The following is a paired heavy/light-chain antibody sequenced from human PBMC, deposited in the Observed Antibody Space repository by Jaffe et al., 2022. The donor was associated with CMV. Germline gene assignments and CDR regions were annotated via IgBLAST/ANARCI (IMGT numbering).Light chain of an antibody. Sequence: SNILTQPPSVSVAPGETARITCAGDNIETNIVHWYQQKPGQAPVLVIYYDSDRPSGIPERFSGSNSGNTATLTISRVEAGDEADYYCQVWDSSSDRVFGGGTKLTVL. CDR2: YDS. CDR3: QVWDSSSDRV. J-gene: IGLJ3*02. CDR1: NIETNI. V-gene: IGLV3-21*04.
Heavy chain of an antibody. Sequence: QVQLEESGGGLVKPGGSLRLSCAASGFTFSDYYMNWVRQAPGKGLECLSYISSSGSTIYYADSVKGRFTISRDNAKNSLYLQMNSLRVEDTAVYYCAREGCSGASCHSGAGGYYYGMDVWGQGTTVTVSS. CDR2: ISSSGSTI. CDR3: AREGCSGASCHSGAGGYYYGMDV. D-gene: IGHD2-15*01. J-gene: IGHJ6*02. V-gene: IGHV3-11*01. CDR1: GFTFSDYY.